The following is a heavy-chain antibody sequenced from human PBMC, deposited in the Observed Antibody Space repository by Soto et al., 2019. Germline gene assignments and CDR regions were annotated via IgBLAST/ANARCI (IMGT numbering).Heavy chain of an antibody. Sequence: ASVKVSCKASGYTFTSYYMHWVRQAPGQGLEWMGIINPSGGSTSYAQKFQGRVTMTRDTSTSTVYMELSSLRSEDTAVYYCAREVESITIFGVGTAPHAFDIWGQGTMVTVSS. J-gene: IGHJ3*02. D-gene: IGHD3-3*01. CDR3: AREVESITIFGVGTAPHAFDI. V-gene: IGHV1-46*01. CDR2: INPSGGST. CDR1: GYTFTSYY.